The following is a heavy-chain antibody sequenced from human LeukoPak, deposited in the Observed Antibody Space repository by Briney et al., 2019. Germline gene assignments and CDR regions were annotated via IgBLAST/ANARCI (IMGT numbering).Heavy chain of an antibody. D-gene: IGHD5-18*01. V-gene: IGHV4-59*01. Sequence: PSETLSLTCTVSGGSISSYYWSWIRQPPGKGLEWIGYIYYSGSTNYNPSLKSRVTISVDTSKDQFSLKLSSVTAADTAVYYCARDAGYIGYYYMDVWGKGTTVTISS. CDR3: ARDAGYIGYYYMDV. J-gene: IGHJ6*03. CDR1: GGSISSYY. CDR2: IYYSGST.